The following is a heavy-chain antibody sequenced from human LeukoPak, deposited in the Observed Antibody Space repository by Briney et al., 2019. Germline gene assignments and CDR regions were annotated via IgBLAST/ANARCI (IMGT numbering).Heavy chain of an antibody. Sequence: GGSLRLSCAASGFTFSSYGMHWVRQAPGKGLEWVAVISYDGSNKYYADSVKGRFTISRDNSKNTLYLQMNSLRAEDTAVYYCARGRYYFDYWGQGTLVTVSS. CDR2: ISYDGSNK. J-gene: IGHJ4*02. CDR1: GFTFSSYG. V-gene: IGHV3-30*03. CDR3: ARGRYYFDY.